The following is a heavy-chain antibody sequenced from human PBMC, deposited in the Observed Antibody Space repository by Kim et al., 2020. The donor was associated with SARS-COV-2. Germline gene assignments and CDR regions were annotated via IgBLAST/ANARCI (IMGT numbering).Heavy chain of an antibody. D-gene: IGHD2-21*02. CDR2: ISSSSSYI. CDR1: GFTFSSYS. CDR3: ARDRAYCGGDCYLVSPTTSDY. V-gene: IGHV3-21*01. Sequence: GGSLRLSCAASGFTFSSYSMNWVRQAPGKGLEWVSSISSSSSYIYYADSVKGRFTISRDNAKNSLYLQMNSLRAEDTAVYYCARDRAYCGGDCYLVSPTTSDYWGQGTLVTVSS. J-gene: IGHJ4*02.